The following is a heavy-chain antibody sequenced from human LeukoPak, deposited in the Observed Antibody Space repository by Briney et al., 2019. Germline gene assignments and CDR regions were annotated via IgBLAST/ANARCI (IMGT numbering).Heavy chain of an antibody. CDR1: GGSFSSYS. D-gene: IGHD3-10*01. Sequence: SETLSLTCALYGGSFSSYSWSWTWIRQTPEKGLEWIGEIIEKGNANYNPSLKSRVTIDLDTSKNQFSLKLSSVTAADTAVYYCARSSGHSTARNYYYYMDVGGKGTTVAVAS. J-gene: IGHJ6*03. CDR2: IIEKGNA. CDR3: ARSSGHSTARNYYYYMDV. V-gene: IGHV4-34*12.